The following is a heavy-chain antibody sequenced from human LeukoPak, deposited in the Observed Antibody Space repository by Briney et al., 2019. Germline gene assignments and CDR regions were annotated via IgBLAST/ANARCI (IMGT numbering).Heavy chain of an antibody. J-gene: IGHJ3*02. CDR3: ARDHAFYDILTGYSAITRRDAFDI. D-gene: IGHD3-9*01. CDR2: INPSGGST. CDR1: GYTFTSYY. V-gene: IGHV1-46*01. Sequence: ASVKVSCKASGYTFTSYYMHWVRQAPGQGLEWMGIINPSGGSTSYAQKFQGRVTMTRDTSTSTVYMELSSLRSEDTAVYYCARDHAFYDILTGYSAITRRDAFDIWGQGTMVTVSS.